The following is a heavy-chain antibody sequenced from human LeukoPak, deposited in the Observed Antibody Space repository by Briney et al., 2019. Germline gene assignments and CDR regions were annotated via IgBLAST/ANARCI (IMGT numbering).Heavy chain of an antibody. J-gene: IGHJ6*02. Sequence: ASVKVSCKASGYTFTGYYMHWVRQAPGQGLEWMGRINPNSGGTNHAQKFQGRVTMTRDTSISTAYMELSRLRSDDTAVYYCASQRNWNVYYYGMDVWGQGTTVTVSS. CDR2: INPNSGGT. D-gene: IGHD1-20*01. CDR1: GYTFTGYY. CDR3: ASQRNWNVYYYGMDV. V-gene: IGHV1-2*06.